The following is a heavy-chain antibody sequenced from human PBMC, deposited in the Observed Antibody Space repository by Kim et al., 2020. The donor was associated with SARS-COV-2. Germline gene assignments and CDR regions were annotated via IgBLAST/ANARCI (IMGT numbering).Heavy chain of an antibody. V-gene: IGHV3-21*06. Sequence: DPGGGRFTIARDTAKNLLYLQMNSLGAEDTALYYCATKVGSTGHYYFDSWGQGTLVSVSS. D-gene: IGHD2-8*02. J-gene: IGHJ4*02. CDR3: ATKVGSTGHYYFDS.